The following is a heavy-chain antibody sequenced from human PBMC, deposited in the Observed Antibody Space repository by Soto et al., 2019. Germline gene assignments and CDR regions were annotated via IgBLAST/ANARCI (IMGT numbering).Heavy chain of an antibody. D-gene: IGHD3-10*01. Sequence: LRLSCAASGFTFSHYVLSWVRQSPERGLEWVSSISGSGSSVYVADSVRGRFIMSRDLSTNTVSLQMNSLRAEDTAVYYCAKVRASYLSASYFYYGLDVWGQGTTVTVSS. CDR2: ISGSGSSV. CDR3: AKVRASYLSASYFYYGLDV. CDR1: GFTFSHYV. V-gene: IGHV3-23*01. J-gene: IGHJ6*02.